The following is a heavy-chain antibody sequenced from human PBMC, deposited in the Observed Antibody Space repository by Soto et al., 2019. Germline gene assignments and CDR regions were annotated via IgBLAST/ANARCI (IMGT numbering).Heavy chain of an antibody. Sequence: KTSETLSLTCTVSGGSVSGVDYFWSWIRQSPGKGLEWIGYIYYTGITHLNPSLKSRLTMAVDTSKNEFSLKLTSVSAAATAVYFCAREERKGIISWFDPWGQGTPVTVSS. CDR1: GGSVSGVDYF. D-gene: IGHD2-21*01. CDR3: AREERKGIISWFDP. V-gene: IGHV4-30-4*01. CDR2: IYYTGIT. J-gene: IGHJ5*02.